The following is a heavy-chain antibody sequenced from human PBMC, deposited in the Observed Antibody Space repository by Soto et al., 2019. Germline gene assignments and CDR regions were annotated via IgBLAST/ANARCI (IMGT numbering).Heavy chain of an antibody. V-gene: IGHV3-23*01. J-gene: IGHJ4*02. D-gene: IGHD6-6*01. CDR1: GFTFSSYA. CDR3: AKDQMWLVAARPYYFDY. Sequence: PGGSLRLSCAASGFTFSSYAMSWVRQAPGKGLEWVSAISGSGGSTYYADSVKGRFTISRDNSKNTLYLQMNSLRAEDTAVYYCAKDQMWLVAARPYYFDYWGQGTLVTVSS. CDR2: ISGSGGST.